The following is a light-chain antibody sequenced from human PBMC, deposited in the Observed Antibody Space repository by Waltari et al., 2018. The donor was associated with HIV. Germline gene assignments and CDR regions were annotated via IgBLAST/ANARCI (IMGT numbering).Light chain of an antibody. Sequence: QSALTQPPSASGSPGQSVTISCTGTSSDVGNYNYVSWYQPHPGKAPKLMIYEVNKRPSGVPDRCSGSKSGNTASLTVSGLQAEDEAEYYCSSYAATNTLVFGGGTKVTVL. J-gene: IGLJ3*02. CDR3: SSYAATNTLV. V-gene: IGLV2-8*01. CDR2: EVN. CDR1: SSDVGNYNY.